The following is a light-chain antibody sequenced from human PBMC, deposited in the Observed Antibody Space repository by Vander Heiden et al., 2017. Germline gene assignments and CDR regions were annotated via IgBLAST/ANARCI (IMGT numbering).Light chain of an antibody. V-gene: IGLV3-19*01. Sequence: SSELTQDPDVSAALGQTVKITCQGDSLRSYRASWYRQKPGQAPVLVIYGKNNRPSSIPDRFSGSTSGNTASLTITGTQAEDEADYYCCSRDSRGHYVFAGGTKVSVL. CDR2: GKN. J-gene: IGLJ1*01. CDR3: CSRDSRGHYV. CDR1: SLRSYR.